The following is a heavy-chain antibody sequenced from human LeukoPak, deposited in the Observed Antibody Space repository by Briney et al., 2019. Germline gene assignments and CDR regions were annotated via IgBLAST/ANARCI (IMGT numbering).Heavy chain of an antibody. Sequence: QTGGSLRLSCAASGFTFSSYAMSRVRQAPGKGLEWVSAISGSGGSTYYADSVKGRFTISRDNSKNTLYLQMNSLRAEDTAVYYCATQSGYDSSGSLYFQHWGQGTLVTVSS. CDR1: GFTFSSYA. D-gene: IGHD3-22*01. CDR2: ISGSGGST. CDR3: ATQSGYDSSGSLYFQH. V-gene: IGHV3-23*01. J-gene: IGHJ1*01.